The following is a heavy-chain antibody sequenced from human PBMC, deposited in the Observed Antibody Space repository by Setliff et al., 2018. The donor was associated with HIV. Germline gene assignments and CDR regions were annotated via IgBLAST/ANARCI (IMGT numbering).Heavy chain of an antibody. CDR1: AGSLVSHY. CDR2: IDYSGTA. Sequence: SETLSLTCSVSAGSLVSHYWGWVRQPPGQGLEWIGSIDYSGTANYNPSLKSRVTISLESAKNEISLKVAFVTAADTAVYYCARHNESTYGGLLHYFFYYGLDVWGQGTPVTV. D-gene: IGHD3-16*01. V-gene: IGHV4-59*11. CDR3: ARHNESTYGGLLHYFFYYGLDV. J-gene: IGHJ6*02.